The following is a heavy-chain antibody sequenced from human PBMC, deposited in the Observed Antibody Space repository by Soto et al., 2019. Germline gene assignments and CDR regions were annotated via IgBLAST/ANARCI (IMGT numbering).Heavy chain of an antibody. CDR3: ARVVRGVTSS. V-gene: IGHV4-30-4*01. D-gene: IGHD3-10*02. Sequence: PSETLSLTCTVSGGSISSGDYYWSWIRQPPGKGLEWIGYIYYSGTTYYNPSLKSRVTISVDTSKNQFSLKLASVTAADTAVYYCARVVRGVTSSWGQGTLVTVSS. J-gene: IGHJ5*02. CDR1: GGSISSGDYY. CDR2: IYYSGTT.